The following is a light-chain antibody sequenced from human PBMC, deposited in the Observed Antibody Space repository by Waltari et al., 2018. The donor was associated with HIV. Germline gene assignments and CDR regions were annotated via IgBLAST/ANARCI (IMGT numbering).Light chain of an antibody. Sequence: QPALTQPRSVSGSPGQSITISCTGTSSDVGAYKYVYWYQQHPDKVPKLIIYEVINRPSGVSNRFSGSKSGNTASLTISGLQTEDEADYYCSSYTSAETVVFGVGTRVTVL. CDR3: SSYTSAETVV. V-gene: IGLV2-14*01. CDR2: EVI. CDR1: SSDVGAYKY. J-gene: IGLJ1*01.